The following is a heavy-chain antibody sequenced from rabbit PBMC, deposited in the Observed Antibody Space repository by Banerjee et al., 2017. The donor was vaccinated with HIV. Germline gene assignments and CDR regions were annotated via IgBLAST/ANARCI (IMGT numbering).Heavy chain of an antibody. Sequence: QSLEESGGDLVKPGASLTLTCTASGFSFSSSYGMCWVRQAPGKGLEWIGCIYTGNGNTYYATWAKGRFTISKTSSTTVTLQMTSLTAADTATYFCARDGHGYAGFAFNLWGQGTLVTVS. V-gene: IGHV1S40*01. CDR1: GFSFSSSYG. CDR3: ARDGHGYAGFAFNL. J-gene: IGHJ4*01. CDR2: IYTGNGNT. D-gene: IGHD4-2*01.